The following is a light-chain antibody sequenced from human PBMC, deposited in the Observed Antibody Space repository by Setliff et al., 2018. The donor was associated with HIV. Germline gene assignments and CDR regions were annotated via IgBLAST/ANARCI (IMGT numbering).Light chain of an antibody. CDR1: SRDIGYYSY. CDR2: DVT. J-gene: IGLJ1*01. CDR3: CSYAGGSYV. Sequence: QSALTQPRSVSGSPGQSVTISCTGTSRDIGYYSYVSWFQQHPDKAPKLMLYDVTKRSSGVPDRFSGSRSGNTASLTISGLQAEDEADYFCCSYAGGSYVFGSGTKAPS. V-gene: IGLV2-11*01.